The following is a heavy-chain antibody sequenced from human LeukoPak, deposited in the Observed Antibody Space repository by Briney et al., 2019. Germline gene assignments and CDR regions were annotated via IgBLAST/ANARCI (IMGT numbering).Heavy chain of an antibody. V-gene: IGHV3-74*01. Sequence: GGSLRLSCAASGFTFSSYWMHWVRQAPGKGLVWVSRINSDGSSTSYADSVKGRFTISRDNAKNTLYLQMNSLRAEDTAVYYCARAPASVYFYMDVWGKGTTVTVSS. CDR2: INSDGSST. CDR3: ARAPASVYFYMDV. J-gene: IGHJ6*03. D-gene: IGHD3-10*01. CDR1: GFTFSSYW.